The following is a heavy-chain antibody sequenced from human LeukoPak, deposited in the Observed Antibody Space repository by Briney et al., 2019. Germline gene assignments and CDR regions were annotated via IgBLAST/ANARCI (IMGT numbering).Heavy chain of an antibody. D-gene: IGHD3-16*01. CDR3: VRDLIFVWTPGDDFDF. Sequence: GGSLRLSCAASGFAFSAYWMHWVRQAPGKGLEWVSRINEDATTITYADSVKGRFIISRDNSKKSLYLQMNNLRAEDTAVYYCVRDLIFVWTPGDDFDFWGQGTLVIVSS. CDR2: INEDATTI. CDR1: GFAFSAYW. J-gene: IGHJ4*02. V-gene: IGHV3-74*01.